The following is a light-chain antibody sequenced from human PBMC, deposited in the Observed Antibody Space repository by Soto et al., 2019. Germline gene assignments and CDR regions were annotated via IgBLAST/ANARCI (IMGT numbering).Light chain of an antibody. Sequence: QSVLTQPPSVSGAPGQRVTLSCTGSSSNIGAGYDVHWYQQLPGTAHQLLIYGNXKRPXXXPDXFSGSKSGTSAYLDITRXXXXXXXDYYCQSYDSSLSVVFGGGTKLTVL. J-gene: IGLJ2*01. CDR1: SSNIGAGYD. CDR2: GNX. V-gene: IGLV1-40*01. CDR3: QSYDSSLSVV.